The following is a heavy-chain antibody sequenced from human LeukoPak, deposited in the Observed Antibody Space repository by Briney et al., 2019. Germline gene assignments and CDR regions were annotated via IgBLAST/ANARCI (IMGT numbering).Heavy chain of an antibody. D-gene: IGHD2-8*01. J-gene: IGHJ4*02. CDR2: ISPNGGTT. Sequence: ASVKVSCKASGYTFTDYFIHWVRQAPGQGLEWMGIISPNGGTTNHAQKFQDRVTMTRDTSTSTVYMELSSLRSEDTAVYYCARGYCTNGVCRTFDIWGQGTLVTVSS. CDR3: ARGYCTNGVCRTFDI. V-gene: IGHV1-46*01. CDR1: GYTFTDYF.